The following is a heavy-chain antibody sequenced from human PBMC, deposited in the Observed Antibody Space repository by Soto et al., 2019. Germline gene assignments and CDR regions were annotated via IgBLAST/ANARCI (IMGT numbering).Heavy chain of an antibody. CDR2: ISGSGGST. V-gene: IGHV3-23*01. Sequence: GSLRLSCAASGFTFSSYAMSWVRQAPGKGLEWVSAISGSGGSTYYADSVKGRFTISRDNSKNTLYLQMNSLRAEDTAVYYCAKERTYYDFWSGNWFDPWGQGTLVTVSS. CDR1: GFTFSSYA. D-gene: IGHD3-3*01. J-gene: IGHJ5*02. CDR3: AKERTYYDFWSGNWFDP.